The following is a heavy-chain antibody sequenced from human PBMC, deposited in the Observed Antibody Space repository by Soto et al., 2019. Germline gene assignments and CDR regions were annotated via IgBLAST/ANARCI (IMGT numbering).Heavy chain of an antibody. Sequence: SETLSLTCTVSGGSIISGDYYWSWIRQPPGKGLEWIGYIYYSGDTSYNPSLKSRVTISIDTSKNQLSLQLNSVTPDDTAVYYCARLIGNSWLDSWGQGTLVTVSS. J-gene: IGHJ5*01. CDR3: ARLIGNSWLDS. CDR2: IYYSGDT. CDR1: GGSIISGDYY. D-gene: IGHD2-8*01. V-gene: IGHV4-30-4*08.